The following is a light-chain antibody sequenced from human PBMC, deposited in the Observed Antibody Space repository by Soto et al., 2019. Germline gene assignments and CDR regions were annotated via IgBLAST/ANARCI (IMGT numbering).Light chain of an antibody. CDR1: QSVSSSY. V-gene: IGKV3D-7*01. Sequence: EIVLTQSPGTLSLSPGERATLSCRASQSVSSSYLAWYQQKPGKAPRLLIYDASYLERGVPSRFSGSGSGTEFTLTISDLQPDDLATYYCQQYNNFWTFGPGTKVEI. CDR2: DAS. CDR3: QQYNNFWT. J-gene: IGKJ1*01.